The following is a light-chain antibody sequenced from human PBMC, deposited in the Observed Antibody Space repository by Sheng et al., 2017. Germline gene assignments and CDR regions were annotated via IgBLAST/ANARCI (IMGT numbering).Light chain of an antibody. CDR2: AAT. V-gene: IGKV1-NL1*01. Sequence: DIQMTQSPSTLSASVGDRVTITCRASQSISNWLAWYQQKPGKAPKLLVFAATLLESGVPSKFRGDVSGAEYTLTISSLQPEDFATYYCLQYYTTPRSFGPGTKVEIK. CDR1: QSISNW. CDR3: LQYYTTPRS. J-gene: IGKJ1*01.